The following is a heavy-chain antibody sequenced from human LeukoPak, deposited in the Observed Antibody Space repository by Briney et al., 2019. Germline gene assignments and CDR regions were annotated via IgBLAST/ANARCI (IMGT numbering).Heavy chain of an antibody. D-gene: IGHD3-10*01. J-gene: IGHJ6*03. CDR1: GYTFTGYY. Sequence: ASVKVSCKASGYTFTGYYMHWVRQAPGQGLEWMGRVNPNSGGTNYAQKFQGRVTMTRDTSISTAYMELSRLRSDDTAVYYCASTFRTRGYYMDVWGKGTTVTVSS. V-gene: IGHV1-2*06. CDR2: VNPNSGGT. CDR3: ASTFRTRGYYMDV.